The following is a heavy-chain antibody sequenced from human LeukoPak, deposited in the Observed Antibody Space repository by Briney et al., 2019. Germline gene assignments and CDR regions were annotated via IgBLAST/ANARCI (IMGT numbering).Heavy chain of an antibody. J-gene: IGHJ3*01. D-gene: IGHD1-1*01. V-gene: IGHV3-48*01. CDR3: ARDCRRWNGVFDV. CDR2: ISPSGGTI. Sequence: GGSLRLSCAGSGFTFGEYGLNWVRQAPGKGLEWVSYISPSGGTIYYADSVKGRLIISRDNAKNSLYLQMNSLRPEDTAVYHCARDCRRWNGVFDVWGQGTTVTVSS. CDR1: GFTFGEYG.